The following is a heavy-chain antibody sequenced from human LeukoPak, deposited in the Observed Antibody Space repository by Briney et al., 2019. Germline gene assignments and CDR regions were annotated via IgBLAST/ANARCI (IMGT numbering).Heavy chain of an antibody. J-gene: IGHJ4*02. Sequence: GESLKISCAASGFTFSSYAMSWVRQAPGKGLEWVSAISGSGGSTYYADSVKGRFTISRDNSKNTLYLQMNSLRAEDTAVYYCAGYYDILTGYYYFDYWGQGTLVTVSS. V-gene: IGHV3-23*01. CDR1: GFTFSSYA. CDR3: AGYYDILTGYYYFDY. CDR2: ISGSGGST. D-gene: IGHD3-9*01.